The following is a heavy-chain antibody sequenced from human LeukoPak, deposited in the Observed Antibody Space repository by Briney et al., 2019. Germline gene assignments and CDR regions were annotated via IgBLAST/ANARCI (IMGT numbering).Heavy chain of an antibody. Sequence: PGGSLRLSCAASGFTFSSYSMNWVRQAPGKGLEWVSSISSSSSYIYYADSVKGRFTISRDNAKNSLYLQMNSLRAEDTAVYYCARDPTIFGVVIVPDYWGQGTLVTVSS. CDR3: ARDPTIFGVVIVPDY. CDR2: ISSSSSYI. CDR1: GFTFSSYS. D-gene: IGHD3-3*01. J-gene: IGHJ4*02. V-gene: IGHV3-21*01.